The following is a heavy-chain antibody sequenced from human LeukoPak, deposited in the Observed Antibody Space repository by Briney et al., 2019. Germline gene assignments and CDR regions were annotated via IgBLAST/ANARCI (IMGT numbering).Heavy chain of an antibody. CDR3: ARDQSIPNLDAFDI. V-gene: IGHV3-7*05. D-gene: IGHD1-14*01. J-gene: IGHJ3*02. CDR2: IKQDGSEK. Sequence: PGGSLRLSCAASGFIFRSYWMTWVRQAPGKGLEWVANIKQDGSEKNYLDSVRGRFTISRDDARNSLYLQMNSLRVEDTAVYYCARDQSIPNLDAFDIWGQGTMVTVSS. CDR1: GFIFRSYW.